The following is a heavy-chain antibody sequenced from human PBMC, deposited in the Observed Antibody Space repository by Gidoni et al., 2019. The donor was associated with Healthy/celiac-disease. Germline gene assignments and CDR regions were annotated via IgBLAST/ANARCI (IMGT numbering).Heavy chain of an antibody. CDR3: ARDLEDIVVVVAATPCVY. Sequence: QVQLVQSGAEVKKPGASVKVSCKASGYTFTSYGISWVRQAPGQGLEWMGWISAYNGNTNYAQKLQGRVTMTTDTSTSTAYMELRSLRSDDTAVYYCARDLEDIVVVVAATPCVYWGQGTLVTVSS. D-gene: IGHD2-15*01. CDR1: GYTFTSYG. CDR2: ISAYNGNT. J-gene: IGHJ4*02. V-gene: IGHV1-18*04.